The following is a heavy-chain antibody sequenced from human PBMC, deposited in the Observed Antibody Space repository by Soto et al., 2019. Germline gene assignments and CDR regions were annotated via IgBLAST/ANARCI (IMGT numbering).Heavy chain of an antibody. CDR3: ARVSQRGYYYYGMDV. V-gene: IGHV1-69*13. Sequence: ASVKVSCKASGGTFSSYAISWVRQAPGQGLEWMGGIIPIFGTANYAQKFQGRVTITADESTSTGYMELSSLRSEDTAGYYCARVSQRGYYYYGMDVWGQGTTVTVSS. CDR2: IIPIFGTA. CDR1: GGTFSSYA. D-gene: IGHD3-16*01. J-gene: IGHJ6*02.